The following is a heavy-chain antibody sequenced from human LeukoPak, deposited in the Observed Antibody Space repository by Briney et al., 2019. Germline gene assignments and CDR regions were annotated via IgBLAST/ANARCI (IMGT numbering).Heavy chain of an antibody. Sequence: GGSLRLSCAASGFSFSNFAMNWVRLAPGKGLEWVSSISGSGGNTYYADSVNGRVTISRDNSMDTLYLHINGLRVEDTATYFCAKSGRGGYHYYYYHMDAWGKGTTVTVSS. CDR1: GFSFSNFA. J-gene: IGHJ6*03. CDR3: AKSGRGGYHYYYYHMDA. V-gene: IGHV3-23*01. D-gene: IGHD3-3*01. CDR2: ISGSGGNT.